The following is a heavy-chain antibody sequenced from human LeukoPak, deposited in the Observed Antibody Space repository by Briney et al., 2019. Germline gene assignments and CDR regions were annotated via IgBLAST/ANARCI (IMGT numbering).Heavy chain of an antibody. D-gene: IGHD3-3*01. CDR2: IKYDGNEK. V-gene: IGHV3-7*03. Sequence: GGSLRLSCAASGFTFSSYWMSWVRQALGKGLEWVANIKYDGNEKYYVDSVKGRFTISRDNAKNSLYLQMNSLRAEDTAVFYCARLDYDFWSGYSFDYWGQGTLVTVSS. CDR3: ARLDYDFWSGYSFDY. CDR1: GFTFSSYW. J-gene: IGHJ4*02.